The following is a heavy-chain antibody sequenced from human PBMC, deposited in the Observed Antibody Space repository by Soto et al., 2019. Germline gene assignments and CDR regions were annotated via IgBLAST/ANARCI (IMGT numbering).Heavy chain of an antibody. J-gene: IGHJ4*02. CDR2: ISGSGGST. D-gene: IGHD3-22*01. CDR3: AKPIETYYYDSRGSYFDY. CDR1: VFTFSSYA. V-gene: IGHV3-23*01. Sequence: QPGGSLRLSCAASVFTFSSYAMSLVRQPPGKGLEWVSAISGSGGSTYYADSVKGRFTISRDNSKNTLYLQMNSMRAEDTAVYYCAKPIETYYYDSRGSYFDYWGQGTLVTVSS.